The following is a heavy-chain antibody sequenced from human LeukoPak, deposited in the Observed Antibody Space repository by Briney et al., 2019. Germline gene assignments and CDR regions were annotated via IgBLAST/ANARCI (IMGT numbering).Heavy chain of an antibody. CDR1: GFTFSDYY. CDR3: ARYCSSTSCYTAIFDY. V-gene: IGHV4-38-2*01. J-gene: IGHJ4*02. D-gene: IGHD2-2*02. Sequence: GSLRLSCAASGFTFSDYYMSWIRQPPGKGLEWIGSIYYSGSTYYNPSLKSRVTISVDTSKNQFSLKLSSVTAADTAVYYCARYCSSTSCYTAIFDYWGQGTLVTVSS. CDR2: IYYSGST.